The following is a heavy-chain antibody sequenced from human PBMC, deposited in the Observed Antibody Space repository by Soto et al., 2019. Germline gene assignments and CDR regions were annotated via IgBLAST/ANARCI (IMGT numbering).Heavy chain of an antibody. V-gene: IGHV3-20*01. J-gene: IGHJ2*01. CDR3: ARVPQIYCSGGSCYSEDWYFDL. CDR1: GFTFDDYG. Sequence: EVQLVESGGGVVRPGGSLRLSCAASGFTFDDYGMSWVRQAPGTGLEWVSGINWNCGSTGYADSVKGRFTISRDNAKNTLYLHMNSLRGEDTALYHCARVPQIYCSGGSCYSEDWYFDLWSRGTLGTVSS. D-gene: IGHD2-15*01. CDR2: INWNCGST.